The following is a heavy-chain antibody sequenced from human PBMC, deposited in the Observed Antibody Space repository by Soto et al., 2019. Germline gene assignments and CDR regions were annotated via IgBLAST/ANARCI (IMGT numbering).Heavy chain of an antibody. J-gene: IGHJ5*02. CDR2: IYWDDDQ. CDR3: VHSPIAAPCS. V-gene: IGHV2-5*02. CDR1: GFSLNTNGVG. Sequence: QITLKESGPTLVKPTETLTLTCSFSGFSLNTNGVGVGWIRQPPGKALEWLALIYWDDDQRYSPFLKSRLTITKDTSENQVVLTMTNVDPVDTGTYYCVHSPIAAPCSWGQGTLVTGSS. D-gene: IGHD6-13*01.